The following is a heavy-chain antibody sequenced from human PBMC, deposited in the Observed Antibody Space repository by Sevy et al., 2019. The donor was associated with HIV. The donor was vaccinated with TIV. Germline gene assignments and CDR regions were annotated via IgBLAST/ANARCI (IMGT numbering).Heavy chain of an antibody. D-gene: IGHD3-22*01. J-gene: IGHJ4*02. Sequence: GESLKISCAASGFTFSYYNMNWVRQAPGKGLEWVSSISSGSSYVYDADSVKGRFTISRDNAKNSLYLQMNSLRTEDTAVYYCASPLHYYDSPSAYWGQGTQVTVSS. CDR2: ISSGSSYV. V-gene: IGHV3-21*01. CDR3: ASPLHYYDSPSAY. CDR1: GFTFSYYN.